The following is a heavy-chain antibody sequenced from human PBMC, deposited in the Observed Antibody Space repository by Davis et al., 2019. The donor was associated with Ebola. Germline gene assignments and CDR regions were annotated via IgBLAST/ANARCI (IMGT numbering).Heavy chain of an antibody. Sequence: PGGSLRLSCAASGFTFSSYSMNWVRQAPGKGLEWVSYISSSSTIYYADSVKGRFTISRDNAKNSLYLQMNSLRAEDTAVYYCAKVQTRRYYYYGMDVWGQGTTVTVSS. D-gene: IGHD3-10*01. CDR1: GFTFSSYS. CDR3: AKVQTRRYYYYGMDV. V-gene: IGHV3-48*01. J-gene: IGHJ6*02. CDR2: ISSSSTI.